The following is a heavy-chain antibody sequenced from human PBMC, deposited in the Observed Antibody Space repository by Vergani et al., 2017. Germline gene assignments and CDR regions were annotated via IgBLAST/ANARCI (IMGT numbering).Heavy chain of an antibody. CDR3: AHVQECYDSSGYALAAFEI. J-gene: IGHJ3*02. V-gene: IGHV2-5*02. CDR2: IYWDDDK. Sequence: QITLKESGPTLVKPTQTLTLTCTFSGFSLSTSGVGVGWIRQPPGKALDWLALIYWDDDKRYSPSLKSRLTITKDTSKNQVVLTLTNMDPVDTATDYGAHVQECYDSSGYALAAFEIWGQGTMVTVSS. D-gene: IGHD3-22*01. CDR1: GFSLSTSGVG.